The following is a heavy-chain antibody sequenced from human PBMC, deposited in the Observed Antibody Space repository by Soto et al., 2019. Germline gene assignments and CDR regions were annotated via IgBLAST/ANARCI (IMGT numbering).Heavy chain of an antibody. V-gene: IGHV1-2*02. Sequence: ASVKVSCKASGYTFTGHYIHWVRQAPEQGPEWMGEIGPESGATRYAQKFQGRVTMTRDTSITTVYMELKDLSPDDTAVYYCGKGRSGQIVVFYWGQGTPVTVSS. D-gene: IGHD1-26*01. CDR3: GKGRSGQIVVFY. CDR1: GYTFTGHY. CDR2: IGPESGAT. J-gene: IGHJ4*02.